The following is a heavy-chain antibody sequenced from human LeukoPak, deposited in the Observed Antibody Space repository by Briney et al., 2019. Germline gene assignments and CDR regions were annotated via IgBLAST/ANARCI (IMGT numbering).Heavy chain of an antibody. Sequence: GESLKIYCKCSGFRLTSYWISWVRQMPGKGLEWMGRIDPSYSYTNYSPSFQGHVTISADKSISTAYLQWSSLKASDTAMYYCARHRGYCTNGVCYTALYHFDYWGQGTLVTVSS. CDR3: ARHRGYCTNGVCYTALYHFDY. D-gene: IGHD2-8*01. J-gene: IGHJ4*02. V-gene: IGHV5-10-1*01. CDR2: IDPSYSYT. CDR1: GFRLTSYW.